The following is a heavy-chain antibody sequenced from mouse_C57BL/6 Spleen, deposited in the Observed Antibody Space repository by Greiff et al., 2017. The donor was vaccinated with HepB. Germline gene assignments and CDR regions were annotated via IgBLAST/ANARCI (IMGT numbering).Heavy chain of an antibody. D-gene: IGHD1-1*01. J-gene: IGHJ1*03. CDR2: INYDGSST. CDR1: GFTFSDYY. CDR3: ARVLLRSYWYFDV. V-gene: IGHV5-16*01. Sequence: EVQLVESEGGLVQPGSSMKLSCTASGFTFSDYYMAWVRQVPEKGLEWVANINYDGSSTYYLDSLKSRFIISRDNAKNILYLQMSSLKSEDTATYYCARVLLRSYWYFDVWGTGTTVTVSS.